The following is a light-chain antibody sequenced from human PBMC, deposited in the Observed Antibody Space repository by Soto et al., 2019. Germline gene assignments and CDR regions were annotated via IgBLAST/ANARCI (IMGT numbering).Light chain of an antibody. CDR2: SNN. V-gene: IGLV1-44*01. CDR1: SSNIGTNA. Sequence: VLTQPPSASGTPGQRVTISCSGSSSNIGTNAVNWYQHLPGTAPKLLIYSNNRRPSGVPDRFSGSKSDTSASLAISGLQSEDEADYYCASWDDSLTGYVFGTGTKGTVL. J-gene: IGLJ1*01. CDR3: ASWDDSLTGYV.